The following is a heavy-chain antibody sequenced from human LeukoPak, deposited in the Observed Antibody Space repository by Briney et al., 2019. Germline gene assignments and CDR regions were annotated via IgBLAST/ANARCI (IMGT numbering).Heavy chain of an antibody. Sequence: GASVKVSCKASGYTFTGYYMHWVRQAPGQGLEWMGWINPNSGGTNYAQKFQGRVTMTRDTSISTAYMELSRLRSDDTAVYYCATSVIVVVPAALFDYWGQGTLVTVSS. D-gene: IGHD2-2*01. CDR3: ATSVIVVVPAALFDY. CDR2: INPNSGGT. J-gene: IGHJ4*02. CDR1: GYTFTGYY. V-gene: IGHV1-2*02.